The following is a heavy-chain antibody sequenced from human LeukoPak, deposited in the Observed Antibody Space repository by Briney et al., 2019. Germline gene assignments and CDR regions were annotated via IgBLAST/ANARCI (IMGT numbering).Heavy chain of an antibody. D-gene: IGHD6-6*01. J-gene: IGHJ6*02. CDR3: ARVGIAARIYYYYYGMDV. V-gene: IGHV3-7*01. CDR1: GFISSSYW. CDR2: VKQDGSER. Sequence: GGSLRLSCAASGFISSSYWMSWVRQAPGKGLEWVANVKQDGSERYYGDSVKGRFTISRDNAKNSLYLQMNSLRAEDTAVYYCARVGIAARIYYYYYGMDVWGQGTTVTVSS.